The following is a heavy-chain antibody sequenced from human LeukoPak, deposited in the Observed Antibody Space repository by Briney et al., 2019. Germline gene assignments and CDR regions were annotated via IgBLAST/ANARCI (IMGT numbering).Heavy chain of an antibody. D-gene: IGHD2-15*01. V-gene: IGHV3-23*01. CDR2: ISGSGGST. CDR1: GFTFSSYA. Sequence: GGSLRLSCAASGFTFSSYAMSRVRQAPGKGLEWVSAISGSGGSTYYADSVKGRFTISRDNSKNTLYVQMNSLRAEDTALYYCAIAHCSGGSCYSFGAFDIWGQGTMVTVSS. J-gene: IGHJ3*02. CDR3: AIAHCSGGSCYSFGAFDI.